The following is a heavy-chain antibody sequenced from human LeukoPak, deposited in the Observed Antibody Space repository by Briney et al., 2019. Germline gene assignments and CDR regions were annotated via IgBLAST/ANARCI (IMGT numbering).Heavy chain of an antibody. CDR3: ARFVVVVAATAAFDI. CDR1: GFSFSSYG. V-gene: IGHV3-30*02. CDR2: IQYDDSIR. D-gene: IGHD2-15*01. Sequence: GGSLRLSCAASGFSFSSYGMHWVRQATGKGLEWVAFIQYDDSIRLYGDSVKGRFIISRDNSKNTLYLQMNSLRAEDTAVYYCARFVVVVAATAAFDIWGQGTMVTVSS. J-gene: IGHJ3*02.